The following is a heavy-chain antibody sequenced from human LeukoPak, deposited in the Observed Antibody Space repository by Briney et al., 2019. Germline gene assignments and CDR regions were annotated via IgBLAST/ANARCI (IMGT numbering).Heavy chain of an antibody. J-gene: IGHJ5*02. CDR1: GGSISSGSYY. CDR2: IYTSGST. Sequence: SQTLSLTCAVSGGSISSGSYYWSWIRQPAGKGLEWVGHIYTSGSTNYNPSLKSRVTISVDTSKNQFSLKLSSVTAADTAVYYCAREVNIVVVPPAIWFDPWGQGTLVTVSS. V-gene: IGHV4-61*09. CDR3: AREVNIVVVPPAIWFDP. D-gene: IGHD2-2*01.